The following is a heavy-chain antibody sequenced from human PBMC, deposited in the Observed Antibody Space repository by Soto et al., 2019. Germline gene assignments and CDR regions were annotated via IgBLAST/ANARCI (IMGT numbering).Heavy chain of an antibody. CDR2: IRDNRSNT. D-gene: IGHD3-9*01. J-gene: IGHJ3*02. V-gene: IGHV3-21*04. Sequence: GGSLRLSCAASGFTFSSYGMHWVRQAPGKGLEWVSVIRDNRSNTNYADSVKGRFTISRDNAKNSLYLQMNSLRAEDTAVYYCARDADILTGSDAFDIWGQGTMVTVSS. CDR3: ARDADILTGSDAFDI. CDR1: GFTFSSYG.